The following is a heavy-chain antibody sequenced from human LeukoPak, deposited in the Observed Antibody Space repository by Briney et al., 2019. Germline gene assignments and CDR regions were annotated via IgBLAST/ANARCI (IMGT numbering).Heavy chain of an antibody. CDR2: INHSGST. V-gene: IGHV4-39*07. J-gene: IGHJ5*02. CDR3: ATLDPTYCSSTSCPAWFDP. CDR1: GGSISSSSYY. Sequence: SETLSLTCTVSGGSISSSSYYWAWIRQPPGKGLEWIGEINHSGSTNYNPSLKSRVTISVDTSKNQFSLKLSSVTAADTAVYYCATLDPTYCSSTSCPAWFDPWGQGTLVTISS. D-gene: IGHD2-2*01.